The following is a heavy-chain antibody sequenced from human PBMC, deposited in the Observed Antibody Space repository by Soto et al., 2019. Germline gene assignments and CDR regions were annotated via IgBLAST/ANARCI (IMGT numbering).Heavy chain of an antibody. CDR3: ARPYSGYDFYFDY. Sequence: SETLSLTCAVSSGSISSSNWWSWVRQPPGKGLEWIGEIYHSGSTYYNPSLKSRVTISVDTSKNQFSLKLSSVTAADTAVYYCARPYSGYDFYFDYWGQGTLVTVSS. CDR1: SGSISSSNW. D-gene: IGHD5-12*01. J-gene: IGHJ4*02. V-gene: IGHV4-4*02. CDR2: IYHSGST.